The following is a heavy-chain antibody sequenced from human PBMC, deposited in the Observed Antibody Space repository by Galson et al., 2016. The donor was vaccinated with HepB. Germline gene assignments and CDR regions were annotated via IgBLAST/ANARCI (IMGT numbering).Heavy chain of an antibody. D-gene: IGHD6-6*01. CDR2: VYYSGTT. V-gene: IGHV4-39*01. CDR1: GGSISSISYY. CDR3: ARHWSSSSGEFDT. J-gene: IGHJ5*02. Sequence: ETLSLTCTVSGGSISSISYYWGWIRQPPGRGLEWIGSVYYSGTTYYNPSLKSRLTITVDTSKNQFSLRLSSVTAAETAVYYCARHWSSSSGEFDTWGQGTQVTVPS.